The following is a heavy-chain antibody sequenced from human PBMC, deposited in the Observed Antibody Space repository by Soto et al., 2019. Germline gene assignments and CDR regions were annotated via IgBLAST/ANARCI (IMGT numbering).Heavy chain of an antibody. CDR2: INPNGGIT. J-gene: IGHJ4*02. Sequence: ASVKVSCKASGYTFTHYYIHWVRQAPGQGLEWMGIINPNGGITTYAQKFRAGFSMTRDTSTSTVYLELSSLRSEDSAVYYCATSVNSAMAFDYWGQGTLATVPS. D-gene: IGHD5-18*01. CDR1: GYTFTHYY. CDR3: ATSVNSAMAFDY. V-gene: IGHV1-46*01.